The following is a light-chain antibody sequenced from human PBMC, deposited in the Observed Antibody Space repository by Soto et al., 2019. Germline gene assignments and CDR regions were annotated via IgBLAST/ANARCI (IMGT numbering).Light chain of an antibody. J-gene: IGKJ5*01. Sequence: VLTQSPVTLSLSPGERATLSCRASQDVGTYVAWYQVRGGQAPRLLISGASKRATGIPDRINGGGSGAQFILTIPSLESGDSAVYFCQQGGNWPVTFGQGTRVQIK. CDR3: QQGGNWPVT. V-gene: IGKV3D-11*01. CDR2: GAS. CDR1: QDVGTY.